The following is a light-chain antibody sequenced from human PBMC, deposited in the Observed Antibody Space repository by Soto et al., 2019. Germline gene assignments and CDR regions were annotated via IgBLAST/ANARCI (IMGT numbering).Light chain of an antibody. CDR1: QSVRSN. CDR2: GAS. Sequence: EIVMTQSPATLSVSPGERATLSCRASQSVRSNLAWYQHKLGQAPRLLIYGASTRATGIPARFSGSGSETEFTLTISSLQSEDFAVYYCQQYHNWPPLTFGPGTNVDIK. J-gene: IGKJ3*01. V-gene: IGKV3D-15*01. CDR3: QQYHNWPPLT.